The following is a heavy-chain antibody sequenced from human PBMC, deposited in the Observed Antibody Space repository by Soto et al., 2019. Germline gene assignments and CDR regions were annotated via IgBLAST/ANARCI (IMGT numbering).Heavy chain of an antibody. CDR1: VFTFSSYA. CDR2: ISGSGGST. V-gene: IGHV3-23*01. CDR3: AKDGGGYCSSTSCPYFDY. D-gene: IGHD2-2*01. J-gene: IGHJ4*02. Sequence: GGSLRLSCAASVFTFSSYAMSWVRQAPGKGLEWVSAISGSGGSTYYADSVEGRFTISRDNSKNTLYLQMNSLRAEDTAVYYCAKDGGGYCSSTSCPYFDYWGQGTLVTVSS.